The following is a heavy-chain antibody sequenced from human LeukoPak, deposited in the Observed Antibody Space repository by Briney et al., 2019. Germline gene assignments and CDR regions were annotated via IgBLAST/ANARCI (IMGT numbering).Heavy chain of an antibody. CDR3: ARYQTATYYDILTGYRDAFDI. CDR2: IYPGDSDT. Sequence: GESLKISCKGSGYSFTSYWIGWVRQMPGKGLEWMGIIYPGDSDTRYSPSFQGQVTISADKSISTAYLQWSSLKASDTAMYYCARYQTATYYDILTGYRDAFDIWGQGTMVTVSS. D-gene: IGHD3-9*01. J-gene: IGHJ3*02. V-gene: IGHV5-51*01. CDR1: GYSFTSYW.